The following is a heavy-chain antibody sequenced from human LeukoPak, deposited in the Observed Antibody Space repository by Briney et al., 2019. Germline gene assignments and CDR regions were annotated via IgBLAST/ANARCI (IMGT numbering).Heavy chain of an antibody. D-gene: IGHD3-10*01. CDR3: AKDPGGKYSRGVIANY. Sequence: GGSLRLSCAASGFTFSSYAMSWVRQAPGKGLEWVSAISGSGSSTYYADSVKGRFTISRDNSKNTLYLQMNSLRAEDTAVYYCAKDPGGKYSRGVIANYWGQGTLVTVSS. V-gene: IGHV3-23*01. CDR2: ISGSGSST. J-gene: IGHJ4*02. CDR1: GFTFSSYA.